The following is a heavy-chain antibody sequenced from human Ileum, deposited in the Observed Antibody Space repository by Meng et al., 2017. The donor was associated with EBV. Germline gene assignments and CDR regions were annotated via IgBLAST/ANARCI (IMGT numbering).Heavy chain of an antibody. D-gene: IGHD3-10*01. Sequence: GTALVKASWPLPLTSAAADDILTNHNWGALVRQHHGKGLEWIGEIRNKGSSAYNQSLKSRVSMSIDKSKNQFSLKLTSVTAADKAGYHCLRGSGGSVWGQGTLVTVSS. CDR1: DDILTNHNW. CDR3: LRGSGGSV. CDR2: IRNKGSS. J-gene: IGHJ1*01. V-gene: IGHV4-4*02.